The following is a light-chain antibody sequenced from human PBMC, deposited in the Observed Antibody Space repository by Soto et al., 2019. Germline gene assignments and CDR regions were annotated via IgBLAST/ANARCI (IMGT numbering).Light chain of an antibody. CDR2: EVE. V-gene: IGLV2-14*03. J-gene: IGLJ2*01. CDR1: SSDIGDYNY. Sequence: QSALTQPASVSASPGQSITISCTGTSSDIGDYNYVSWYQQRPGESPKLILYEVENRPSGISDRSSGSKSGNTASLTISGLRTEDEADYYCSSYTSTVTLVVFGGGPKLTVL. CDR3: SSYTSTVTLVV.